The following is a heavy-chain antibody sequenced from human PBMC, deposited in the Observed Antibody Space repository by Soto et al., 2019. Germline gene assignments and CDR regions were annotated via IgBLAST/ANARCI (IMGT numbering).Heavy chain of an antibody. CDR3: ANQYDAKSYYYYGMDV. D-gene: IGHD2-8*01. CDR1: GFTFSSFG. Sequence: PGGSLRLSCAASGFTFSSFGMHWVRQAPGKGLEWVALISFEGSIKYYADSVKGRFTISRDNSKNTLYLQMNTLRAEDTAVYYCANQYDAKSYYYYGMDVWGQGTTVTVSS. V-gene: IGHV3-30*18. J-gene: IGHJ6*02. CDR2: ISFEGSIK.